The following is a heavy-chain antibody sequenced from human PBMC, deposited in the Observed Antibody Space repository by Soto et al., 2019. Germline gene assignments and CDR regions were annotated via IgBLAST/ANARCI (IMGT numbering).Heavy chain of an antibody. CDR2: ISYDGSNK. CDR1: GFTFSSYA. J-gene: IGHJ4*02. D-gene: IGHD6-13*01. V-gene: IGHV3-30-3*01. CDR3: ARYPPYSSSWYYFDY. Sequence: SLRLSCAASGFTFSSYAMHWVRQAPGKGLEWVAVISYDGSNKYYADSVKGRFTISRDNSKNTLYLQMNSLRAEDTAVYYCARYPPYSSSWYYFDYWGQGP.